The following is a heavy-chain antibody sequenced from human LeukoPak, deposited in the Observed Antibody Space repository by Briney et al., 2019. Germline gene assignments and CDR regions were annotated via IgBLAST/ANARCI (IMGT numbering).Heavy chain of an antibody. CDR1: GDSVSSNSAA. Sequence: SQTLSLTCAISGDSVSSNSAAWNWIRQSPSRGLEWLGRTYYRSKWYNDYAVSVKSRITINPDTSKNQLSLQLNSVTPEDTAVYYCARDPRYDILTGQNWFDPWGQGTLVTVSS. CDR3: ARDPRYDILTGQNWFDP. CDR2: TYYRSKWYN. D-gene: IGHD3-9*01. V-gene: IGHV6-1*01. J-gene: IGHJ5*02.